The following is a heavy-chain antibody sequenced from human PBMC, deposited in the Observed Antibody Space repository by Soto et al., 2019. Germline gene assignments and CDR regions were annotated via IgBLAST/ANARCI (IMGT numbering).Heavy chain of an antibody. J-gene: IGHJ4*02. D-gene: IGHD3-10*01. Sequence: GSGPTLVNPTQTLTLTCTFSGFSLSTSGVGVGWIRQPPGKALEWLALIYWDDDKRYSPSLKSRLTITKDTSKNQAVLTMTNMDPVDTATYYCSLINTYYNGTGHNYWGQGTLVTVS. CDR3: SLINTYYNGTGHNY. CDR2: IYWDDDK. V-gene: IGHV2-5*02. CDR1: GFSLSTSGVG.